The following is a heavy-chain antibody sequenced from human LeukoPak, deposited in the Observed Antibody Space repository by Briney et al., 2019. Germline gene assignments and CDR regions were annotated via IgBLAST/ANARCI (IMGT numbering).Heavy chain of an antibody. V-gene: IGHV4-30-2*01. J-gene: IGHJ4*02. CDR2: IYHSGST. CDR3: ARGAYGDYVPDY. CDR1: GGSISSGGYS. D-gene: IGHD4-17*01. Sequence: SQTLSLTCAVSGGSISSGGYSWSWIRQPPGKGLEWIGYIYHSGSTYYNPSLKSRVTISVDRSKNQFSLKLSSVTAADTAVYYCARGAYGDYVPDYWGQGTLATASS.